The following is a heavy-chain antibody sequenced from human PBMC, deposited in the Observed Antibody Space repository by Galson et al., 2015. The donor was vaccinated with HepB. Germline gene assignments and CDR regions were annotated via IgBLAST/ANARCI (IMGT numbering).Heavy chain of an antibody. CDR1: GFSFSSYS. V-gene: IGHV3-21*01. Sequence: SLRLSCAASGFSFSSYSMSWVRQAPGKGLEWVSAISSSSIYIYQADSVKGRFTTSRDNAKNSLYLQVNSLRAEDTAVYYCARGKYDSGTDYYFDYWGQGTLVTVSS. J-gene: IGHJ4*02. D-gene: IGHD3-22*01. CDR2: ISSSSIYI. CDR3: ARGKYDSGTDYYFDY.